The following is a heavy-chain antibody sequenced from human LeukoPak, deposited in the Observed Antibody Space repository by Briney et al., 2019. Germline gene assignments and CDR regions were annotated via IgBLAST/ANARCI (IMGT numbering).Heavy chain of an antibody. J-gene: IGHJ4*02. V-gene: IGHV3-23*01. CDR3: AKYRDYYFEY. CDR2: ITGSGGRI. D-gene: IGHD3-16*02. CDR1: GFTVSSNY. Sequence: PGGSLRLSCAASGFTVSSNYMSWVRQAPGKGLEWVSSITGSGGRIYYADSLKGRFTISRDNSKNTVYLQMNSLRAEDTAVYYCAKYRDYYFEYWGRGTLVTVSS.